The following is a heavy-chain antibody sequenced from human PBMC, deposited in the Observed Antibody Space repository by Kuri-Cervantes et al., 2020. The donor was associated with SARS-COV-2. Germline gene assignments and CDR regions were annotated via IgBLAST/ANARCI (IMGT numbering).Heavy chain of an antibody. CDR3: ARFEGVVPFDY. V-gene: IGHV4-38-2*02. CDR2: IYHSGST. CDR1: GYSISSGYY. D-gene: IGHD2-21*01. Sequence: SKTLSLTCTVSGYSISSGYYWGWIRQPPGKGLEWIGSIYHSGSTYYNPSLKSRVTISVDTSKNQFSLKLSSVTAADTAVYYCARFEGVVPFDYWGQGTLVTVSS. J-gene: IGHJ4*02.